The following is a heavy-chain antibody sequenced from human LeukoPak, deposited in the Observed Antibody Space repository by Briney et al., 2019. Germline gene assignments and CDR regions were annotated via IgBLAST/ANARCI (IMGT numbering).Heavy chain of an antibody. V-gene: IGHV3-7*01. CDR3: ARDGFVGAADY. CDR2: IKQDGSEK. D-gene: IGHD6-13*01. Sequence: GGSLRLSCAASEFIFSGYWMNWVRQAPGKGLDWVANIKQDGSEKQYVDSVRGPFTISRDNAKNLMYLQMNSLRVEDTAVYYCARDGFVGAADYWGQGTLVTVSS. CDR1: EFIFSGYW. J-gene: IGHJ4*02.